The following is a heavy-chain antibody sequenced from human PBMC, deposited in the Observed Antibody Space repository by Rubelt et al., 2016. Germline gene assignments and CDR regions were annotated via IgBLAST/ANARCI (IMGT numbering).Heavy chain of an antibody. V-gene: IGHV6-1*01. J-gene: IGHJ3*02. CDR2: TYRGAN. Sequence: QVQLQQSGPGLMKPSQTLSLTCAISGDTVSSNSVAWNWIRLSPSRGLEWLGRTYRGANQHADFGKRRISINPAPSQSQCPLHLNSVTPEDTAVYYCARGRNSAFDIWSQGTMVTASS. CDR1: GDTVSSNSVA. D-gene: IGHD4-23*01. CDR3: ARGRNSAFDI.